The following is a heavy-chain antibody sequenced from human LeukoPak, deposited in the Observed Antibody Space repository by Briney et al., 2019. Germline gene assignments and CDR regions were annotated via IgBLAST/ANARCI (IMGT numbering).Heavy chain of an antibody. CDR1: GYSFTYW. CDR2: IYSGDSHT. V-gene: IGHV5-51*01. CDR3: ASARHGDYVWDY. Sequence: GESLKISCKGSGYSFTYWIGWVRQMPGKGLEWMGIIYSGDSHTKYSPSFQGRVTISADKSVSTAYLQWSSLEASDTAMYYCASARHGDYVWDYWGQGTLVTVSS. J-gene: IGHJ4*02. D-gene: IGHD4-17*01.